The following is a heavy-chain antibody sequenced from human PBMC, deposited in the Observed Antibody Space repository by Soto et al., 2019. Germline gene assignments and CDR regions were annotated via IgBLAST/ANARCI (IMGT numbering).Heavy chain of an antibody. Sequence: QVQLQQWGAGLLKPWETLSLTCAVYGGSFSGYQWTWIRQTPGKGLEWIGEINDSGNINYNPSLKSRVTILLDTPKKQISLKLSSVTAADSAVYYCARGLILWFGELSRRGGLYYYMDVWGKGTTLTVSS. D-gene: IGHD3-10*01. V-gene: IGHV4-34*01. CDR2: INDSGNI. CDR1: GGSFSGYQ. CDR3: ARGLILWFGELSRRGGLYYYMDV. J-gene: IGHJ6*03.